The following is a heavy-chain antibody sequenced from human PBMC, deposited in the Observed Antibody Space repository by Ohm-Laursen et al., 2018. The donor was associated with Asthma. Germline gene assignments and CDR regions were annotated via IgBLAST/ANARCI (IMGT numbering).Heavy chain of an antibody. D-gene: IGHD4-17*01. CDR2: IYYSGST. CDR3: ARSQPNYGDYTYGMDV. V-gene: IGHV4-39*01. Sequence: SDTLSLTCTVSGGSISSSSYYWGWIRQPPGKGLEWIGSIYYSGSTYYNPSLKSRVTISVDTSKNQFSLKLSSVTAADTAVYYCARSQPNYGDYTYGMDVWGQGTTVTVSS. J-gene: IGHJ6*02. CDR1: GGSISSSSYY.